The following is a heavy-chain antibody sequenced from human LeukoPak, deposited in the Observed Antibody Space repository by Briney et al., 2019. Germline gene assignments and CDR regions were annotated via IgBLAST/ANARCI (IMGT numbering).Heavy chain of an antibody. D-gene: IGHD6-19*01. CDR1: GYTFTGYY. CDR2: INPNSGGT. Sequence: ASVKVSCKASGYTFTGYYMHWVRQAPGQGLEWMGRINPNSGGTNYAQKFQGRVTMTTDTSISTAYMELSRLRSDDTAVYYCARGGGGWYYYFDYWGQGTLVTVSS. J-gene: IGHJ4*02. V-gene: IGHV1-2*06. CDR3: ARGGGGWYYYFDY.